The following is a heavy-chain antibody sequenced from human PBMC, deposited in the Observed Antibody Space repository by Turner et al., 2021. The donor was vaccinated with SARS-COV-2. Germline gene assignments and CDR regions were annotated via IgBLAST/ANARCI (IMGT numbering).Heavy chain of an antibody. CDR3: ARVDYGDYGWAGDNYGMDV. CDR2: ISYDGSNK. Sequence: QVQLVESGGGVVQPGRSLRLSCAASGFTFSNYAMHWVRQAPGKGLEWVAIISYDGSNKYYADSVKGRFTISRDNSKNTLYLQMNSLRAEDTAVYYCARVDYGDYGWAGDNYGMDVWGQGTTVTVS. CDR1: GFTFSNYA. J-gene: IGHJ6*02. V-gene: IGHV3-30*03. D-gene: IGHD4-17*01.